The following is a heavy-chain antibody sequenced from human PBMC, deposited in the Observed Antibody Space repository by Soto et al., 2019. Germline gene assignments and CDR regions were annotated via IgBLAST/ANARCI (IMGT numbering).Heavy chain of an antibody. Sequence: PSETLSLTCDVYGGSFSGYFWNWIRQSPGKGLEWIGKVNHNGRNNYNPSLKSRVTISLDMSKKQISLKLTSVTAADTAVCYCARGRSSDWQVAFDFWGQGTMVTVSS. J-gene: IGHJ3*01. D-gene: IGHD6-19*01. CDR2: VNHNGRN. CDR3: ARGRSSDWQVAFDF. V-gene: IGHV4-34*01. CDR1: GGSFSGYF.